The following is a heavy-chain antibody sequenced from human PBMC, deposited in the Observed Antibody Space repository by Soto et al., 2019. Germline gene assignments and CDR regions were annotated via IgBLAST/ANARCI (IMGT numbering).Heavy chain of an antibody. V-gene: IGHV3-30-3*01. CDR3: VKDKAIPGGVVGAPELDY. D-gene: IGHD2-8*02. Sequence: QVHLVESGGGVVQPGGSLRLSCAASGFRFNSYAMHWVRQAPGKGLDWVAAISNDGTVKSYADSARGRFTISRDNSKDTLYLEMGSLRVEDTSVYYCVKDKAIPGGVVGAPELDYWGQGTLVTVSS. CDR1: GFRFNSYA. J-gene: IGHJ4*02. CDR2: ISNDGTVK.